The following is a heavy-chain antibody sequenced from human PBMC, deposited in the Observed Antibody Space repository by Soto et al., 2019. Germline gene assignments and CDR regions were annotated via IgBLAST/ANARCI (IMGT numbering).Heavy chain of an antibody. J-gene: IGHJ4*02. CDR3: ARGERVGDPMFDY. CDR2: ISSTSTYI. Sequence: EVQVVESGGGLVKPGGSLRLSCAASGFTFSLYSMNWVRQAPGKGLEWVSSISSTSTYIYSSDSVTGRFTISRDNTKNSLYLQMNSLRAEDTAVYYCARGERVGDPMFDYWGQGTLVTVFS. CDR1: GFTFSLYS. D-gene: IGHD2-21*02. V-gene: IGHV3-21*01.